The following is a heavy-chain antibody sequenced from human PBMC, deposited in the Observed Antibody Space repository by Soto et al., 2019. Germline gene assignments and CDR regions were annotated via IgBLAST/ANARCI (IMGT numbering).Heavy chain of an antibody. J-gene: IGHJ4*02. CDR3: VRVYGELDY. V-gene: IGHV1-8*01. D-gene: IGHD4-17*01. Sequence: QVQLVQSGAEVKKPAASVKVSCKASGYTFTNYDINWVRQATGQGLEWMGWMNPKSGNTGYAQQFQGRVTMTRSTSISPAYMELSSLRSEDTALYYCVRVYGELDYWGQGTLVTVSS. CDR1: GYTFTNYD. CDR2: MNPKSGNT.